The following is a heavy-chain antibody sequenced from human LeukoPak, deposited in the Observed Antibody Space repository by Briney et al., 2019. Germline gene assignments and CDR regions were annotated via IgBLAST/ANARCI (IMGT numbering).Heavy chain of an antibody. V-gene: IGHV1-18*01. CDR3: ARAWYCSSTSCYIPGSWFDP. J-gene: IGHJ5*02. CDR1: GYTFTSYG. Sequence: ASLKDSCKASGYTFTSYGICWVRQAPGQGLEWVAWTSAYNGNTNYAQKLQGRVTMTIDASTSTAYMQQRSLRSDDTAVYYCARAWYCSSTSCYIPGSWFDPWGQGTLVTVSS. D-gene: IGHD2-2*02. CDR2: TSAYNGNT.